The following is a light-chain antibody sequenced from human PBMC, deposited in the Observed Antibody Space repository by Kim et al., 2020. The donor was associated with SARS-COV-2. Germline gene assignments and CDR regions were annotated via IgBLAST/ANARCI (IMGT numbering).Light chain of an antibody. CDR1: HSVTHNS. V-gene: IGKV3-20*01. CDR3: QQYDGSRT. Sequence: IVLTQSPGTLSLSPGERATLSCRASHSVTHNSLAWYQQRLGQAPRLLIYAVSIRAAGIPDRFGGSGSGTDFTLTISRLEPEDSAVYFCQQYDGSRTFGQGTKVDIK. J-gene: IGKJ1*01. CDR2: AVS.